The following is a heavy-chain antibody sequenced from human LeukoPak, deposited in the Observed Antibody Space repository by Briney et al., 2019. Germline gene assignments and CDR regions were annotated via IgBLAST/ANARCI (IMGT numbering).Heavy chain of an antibody. Sequence: GESLKISCKGSGYSFTSYWIGWVRQMPGKGLEWMGIINPRDSDTKYSPSFQGQVPISVDKSITTAYLQWSSLKASDTAIYYCAKQSVDGRYTFDYWGQGTLVTVSS. J-gene: IGHJ4*02. D-gene: IGHD3-16*02. CDR3: AKQSVDGRYTFDY. CDR2: INPRDSDT. CDR1: GYSFTSYW. V-gene: IGHV5-51*01.